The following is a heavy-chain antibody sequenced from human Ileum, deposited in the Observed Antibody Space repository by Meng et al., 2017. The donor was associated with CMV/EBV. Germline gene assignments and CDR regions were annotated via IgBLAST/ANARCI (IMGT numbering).Heavy chain of an antibody. Sequence: GGSLRLSCAASGFTFSSYAMSWVRQAPGKGLEWVSAISGSGGSTYYADSVKGRFTISRDNSKNTLYLQMNSLRAEDTAVYYCTKAGYYDSSGYYYESVFFDYWGQGTLVTVSS. V-gene: IGHV3-23*01. CDR2: ISGSGGST. CDR1: GFTFSSYA. CDR3: TKAGYYDSSGYYYESVFFDY. D-gene: IGHD3-22*01. J-gene: IGHJ4*02.